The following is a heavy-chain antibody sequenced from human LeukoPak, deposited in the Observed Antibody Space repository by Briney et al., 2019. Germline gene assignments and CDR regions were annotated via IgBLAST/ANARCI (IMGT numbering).Heavy chain of an antibody. Sequence: GGSLRLSCAASGFTFNSYAMSWVRQAPGKGLEWVSGISDSGAGKYYADSVKGHFTISRDNSKNTLYLQLSSLRVEDTAIYYCAKEMAVICLPCFDFWGQGTPVTVST. J-gene: IGHJ4*02. CDR2: ISDSGAGK. CDR1: GFTFNSYA. V-gene: IGHV3-23*01. CDR3: AKEMAVICLPCFDF. D-gene: IGHD4-11*01.